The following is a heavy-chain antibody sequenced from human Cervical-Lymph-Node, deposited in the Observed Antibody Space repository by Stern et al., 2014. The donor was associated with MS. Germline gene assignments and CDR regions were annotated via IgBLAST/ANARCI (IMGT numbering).Heavy chain of an antibody. Sequence: VQLVESGGGLVKPGGSLRLSCVASGFTFSDHYMSWIRQAPGKGLEFVSYISNSGSFVNYADSVKGRFTISRDNAKDSLYPQMNSLRAEDTAVYYCSREPRLTDYWGQGTLVSVSS. CDR2: ISNSGSFV. J-gene: IGHJ4*02. D-gene: IGHD2-21*01. CDR1: GFTFSDHY. V-gene: IGHV3-11*01. CDR3: SREPRLTDY.